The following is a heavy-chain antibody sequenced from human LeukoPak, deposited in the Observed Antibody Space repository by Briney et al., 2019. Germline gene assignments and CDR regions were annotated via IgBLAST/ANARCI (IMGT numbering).Heavy chain of an antibody. CDR2: INPSGGST. J-gene: IGHJ5*02. V-gene: IGHV1-46*03. D-gene: IGHD3-10*01. Sequence: ASVKVSCKASGYTFTSYYMHWVRHAPGQGLEWMGIINPSGGSTSYAQKFQGRVTMTRDTSTSTVYMELSRLRSEDTAVYYCARGRVEWFGELFQFDPWGQGTLVTVSS. CDR3: ARGRVEWFGELFQFDP. CDR1: GYTFTSYY.